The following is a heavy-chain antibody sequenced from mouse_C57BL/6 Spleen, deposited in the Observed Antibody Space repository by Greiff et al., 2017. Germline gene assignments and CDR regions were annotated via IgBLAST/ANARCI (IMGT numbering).Heavy chain of an antibody. J-gene: IGHJ1*03. CDR2: INPGSGGT. V-gene: IGHV1-54*01. CDR1: GYAFTNYL. D-gene: IGHD1-1*01. Sequence: VQLQQSGAELVRPGTSVTVSCKASGYAFTNYLIEWVKQRPGQGLEWIGVINPGSGGTNYNEKFKGKATLTADKSSSTAYMQLSSLTSEDSAVYFCARFEDYYGSSYEWYCDVWGTGTTVTVSS. CDR3: ARFEDYYGSSYEWYCDV.